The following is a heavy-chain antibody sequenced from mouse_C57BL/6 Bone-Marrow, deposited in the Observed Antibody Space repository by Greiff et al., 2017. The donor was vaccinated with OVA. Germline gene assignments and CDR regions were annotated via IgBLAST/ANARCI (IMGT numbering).Heavy chain of an antibody. D-gene: IGHD1-1*01. CDR1: GYAFSSSW. CDR2: IYPGGGDT. CDR3: ARRGLYYCGSSYCLDF. J-gene: IGHJ2*01. Sequence: VQLQQSGPELVKPGASVKISCKASGYAFSSSWMNWVKQRPGKGLEWIGRIYPGGGDTNYNGKFKGKATLTADKSSSTAYMQLSSLTSEDSAVYFCARRGLYYCGSSYCLDFWGRGTTLTVTS. V-gene: IGHV1-82*01.